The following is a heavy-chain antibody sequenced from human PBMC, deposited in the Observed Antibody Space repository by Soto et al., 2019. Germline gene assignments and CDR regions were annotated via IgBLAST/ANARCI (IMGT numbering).Heavy chain of an antibody. V-gene: IGHV4-30-4*01. Sequence: SETLSLTCSVSGDSISNLDYFWAWIRQPPGQALEYIGYIYKSATTYYNPSFESRVAIPVDTSKSQFSLNVTSVTAADTAVYFCARGRYCLTGRCFPNWFDSWGQGALVTVSS. D-gene: IGHD7-27*01. CDR2: IYKSATT. CDR1: GDSISNLDYF. CDR3: ARGRYCLTGRCFPNWFDS. J-gene: IGHJ5*01.